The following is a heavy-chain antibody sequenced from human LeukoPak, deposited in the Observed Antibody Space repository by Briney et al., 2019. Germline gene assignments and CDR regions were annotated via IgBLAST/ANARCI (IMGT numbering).Heavy chain of an antibody. D-gene: IGHD2-8*01. J-gene: IGHJ3*02. CDR3: AKGGPVVYGYDAFDI. CDR1: GFTFDDYV. V-gene: IGHV3-9*01. Sequence: GRSLRLSCAASGFTFDDYVMHWVRQAPGKGLEWVSGINWNSGSIAYAGSVKGRFTISRDNAKSSLYLQMNSLIPEDTAFYYCAKGGPVVYGYDAFDIWGQGTMVTVSS. CDR2: INWNSGSI.